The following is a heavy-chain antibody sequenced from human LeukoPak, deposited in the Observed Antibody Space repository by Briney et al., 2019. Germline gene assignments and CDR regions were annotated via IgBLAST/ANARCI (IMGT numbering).Heavy chain of an antibody. CDR1: GGSISSYY. CDR2: IYYSGST. D-gene: IGHD3-10*01. CDR3: ARAPRNYSNSGSFYPIYDYYYMDV. J-gene: IGHJ6*03. V-gene: IGHV4-59*01. Sequence: SETLSLTCTVSGGSISSYYWSWIRQPPGKGLEWIGYIYYSGSTNYNPSLKSRVTISVDTSKNQFSLKLSSVTAADTAVYYCARAPRNYSNSGSFYPIYDYYYMDVWGKGTTVTISS.